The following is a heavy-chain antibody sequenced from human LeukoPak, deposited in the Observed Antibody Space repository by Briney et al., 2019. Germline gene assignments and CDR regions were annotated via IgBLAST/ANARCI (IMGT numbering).Heavy chain of an antibody. CDR1: GCSSTTCW. D-gene: IGHD1-26*01. CDR3: TRLSRLGATDTYIAN. V-gene: IGHV5-51*01. J-gene: IGHJ4*02. Sequence: ESLKFPSKASGCSSTTCWIGWVRHMPGKGLEGMGSIYHDDSDTNYSPSFQGRVTISADKSISPSYLQWSSLTASDTAMYYCTRLSRLGATDTYIANWGQGTLVTVSS. CDR2: IYHDDSDT.